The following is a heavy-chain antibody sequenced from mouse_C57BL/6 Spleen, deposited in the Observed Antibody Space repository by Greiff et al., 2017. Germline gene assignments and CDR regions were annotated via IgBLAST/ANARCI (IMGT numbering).Heavy chain of an antibody. CDR3: ARERSYGYDKDAMDY. Sequence: VQLQQPGAELVKPGASVKLSCKASGYTFTSYWMHWVKQRPGQGLEWIGMIHPNSGSTNYNEKFKSKATLTVDKSSSTAYMQLSSLTSEDSAVYYYARERSYGYDKDAMDYGGQGTSVTVSS. V-gene: IGHV1-64*01. J-gene: IGHJ4*01. D-gene: IGHD2-2*01. CDR2: IHPNSGST. CDR1: GYTFTSYW.